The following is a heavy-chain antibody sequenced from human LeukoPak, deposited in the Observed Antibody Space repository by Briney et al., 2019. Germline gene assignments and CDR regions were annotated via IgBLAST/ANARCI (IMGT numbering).Heavy chain of an antibody. V-gene: IGHV1-69*13. CDR3: ARELRDGWLQFRALCYFDY. J-gene: IGHJ4*02. D-gene: IGHD5-24*01. CDR2: IIPIFGTA. Sequence: ASVKVCCKASGGTFSSYAISWVRQAPGQGLEWMGGIIPIFGTANYAQKFQGRVTITADESTSTAYMELSSLRAEDTAVYYCARELRDGWLQFRALCYFDYWGQGTLVTVSS. CDR1: GGTFSSYA.